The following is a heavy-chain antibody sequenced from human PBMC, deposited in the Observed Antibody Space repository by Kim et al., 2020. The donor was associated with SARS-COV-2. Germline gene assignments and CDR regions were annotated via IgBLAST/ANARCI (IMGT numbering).Heavy chain of an antibody. D-gene: IGHD2-2*01. J-gene: IGHJ6*02. CDR1: GGTFSSYA. Sequence: SVKVSCKASGGTFSSYAISWVRQAPGQGLEWMGGIIPIFGTANYAQKFQGRVTITADESTSTAYMELSSLRSEDTAVYYCARDQALYCSSTSCYDYYYGMDVWGQGTTVTVSS. CDR2: IIPIFGTA. V-gene: IGHV1-69*13. CDR3: ARDQALYCSSTSCYDYYYGMDV.